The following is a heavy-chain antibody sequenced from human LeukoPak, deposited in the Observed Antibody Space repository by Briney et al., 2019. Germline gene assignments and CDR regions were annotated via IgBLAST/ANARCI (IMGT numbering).Heavy chain of an antibody. V-gene: IGHV4-59*11. Sequence: SETLSLTCTVSGGSISSHYWSWIRQPPGKGLEWIGYIYYSGSTNYNPSLKSRVTISVDTSKNQFSLKLSSVTAADTAVYYCARDRGSYEAFDIWGQGTMVTVSS. D-gene: IGHD1-26*01. CDR1: GGSISSHY. CDR3: ARDRGSYEAFDI. CDR2: IYYSGST. J-gene: IGHJ3*02.